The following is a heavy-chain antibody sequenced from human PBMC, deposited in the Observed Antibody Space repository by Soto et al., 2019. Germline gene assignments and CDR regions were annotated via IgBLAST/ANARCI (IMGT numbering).Heavy chain of an antibody. Sequence: GASVKVSCKASGYTFTSYAMHWVRQAPGQRLEWMGWINAGNGNTKYSQKFQGRVTITRDTSASTAYMELSSLRSEDTAVYYCARDQGYFDWLTGGMDVWGQGTTVTVSS. J-gene: IGHJ6*02. D-gene: IGHD3-9*01. CDR3: ARDQGYFDWLTGGMDV. V-gene: IGHV1-3*01. CDR1: GYTFTSYA. CDR2: INAGNGNT.